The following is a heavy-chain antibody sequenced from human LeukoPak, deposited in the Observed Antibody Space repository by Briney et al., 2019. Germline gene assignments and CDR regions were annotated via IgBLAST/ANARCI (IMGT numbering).Heavy chain of an antibody. V-gene: IGHV3-21*04. D-gene: IGHD1-26*01. J-gene: IGHJ4*02. CDR1: GLTFRSYS. CDR2: ISSSISYI. Sequence: GGSLRLSCAASGLTFRSYSMNCVRQATGEGLEWVLCISSSISYIYSADSVKGRFPFSRDNSKNTLSLKLNMLRAQDTPVFYCVRRRVVGRKYFDYCGQGTLVTVSS. CDR3: VRRRVVGRKYFDY.